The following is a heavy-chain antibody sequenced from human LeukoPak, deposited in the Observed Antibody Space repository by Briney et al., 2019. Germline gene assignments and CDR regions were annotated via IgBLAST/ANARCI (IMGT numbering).Heavy chain of an antibody. J-gene: IGHJ3*02. V-gene: IGHV3-74*01. Sequence: PRGSLRLSCGPSGFPFGNYWMHWVRQAPGKGLVWVARVNSVGISKFYADSVKGRFTISRGNAKSTVYLQMNSLRAEDTAVYYCARPARGTGTRAAAFDIWGQGTMVTVSS. D-gene: IGHD1-7*01. CDR1: GFPFGNYW. CDR2: VNSVGISK. CDR3: ARPARGTGTRAAAFDI.